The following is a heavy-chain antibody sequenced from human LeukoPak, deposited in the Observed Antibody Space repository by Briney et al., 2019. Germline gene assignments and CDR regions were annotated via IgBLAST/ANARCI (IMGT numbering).Heavy chain of an antibody. D-gene: IGHD3-22*01. CDR1: GGTFSSYA. CDR3: ARDSPAILFYYYDSSGYDDY. J-gene: IGHJ4*02. CDR2: IIPILGIA. Sequence: ASVKVSCKASGGTFSSYAISWVRQAPGQGLEWMGRIIPILGIANYAQKFQGRVTITADKSTSTAYMELSRLRSDDTAVYYCARDSPAILFYYYDSSGYDDYWGQGTLVTVSS. V-gene: IGHV1-69*04.